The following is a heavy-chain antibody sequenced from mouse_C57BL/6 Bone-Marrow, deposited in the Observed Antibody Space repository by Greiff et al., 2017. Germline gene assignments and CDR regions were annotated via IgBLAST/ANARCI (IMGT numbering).Heavy chain of an antibody. CDR1: GYAFSSYW. V-gene: IGHV1-80*01. CDR2: IYPGDGDP. Sequence: VKLVESGAELVKPGASVKISCKASGYAFSSYWMNWVKQRPGKGLEWIGQIYPGDGDPNYNGKFKGKATLTADKSSSTAYMQLSSLTSEDSAVYFCARWGRETWFAYWGQGTLVTVSA. CDR3: ARWGRETWFAY. J-gene: IGHJ3*01.